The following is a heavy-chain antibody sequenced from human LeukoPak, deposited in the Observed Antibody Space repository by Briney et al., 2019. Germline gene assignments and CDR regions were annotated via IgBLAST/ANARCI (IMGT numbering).Heavy chain of an antibody. D-gene: IGHD3-22*01. V-gene: IGHV3-73*01. CDR1: GFTFSGSA. CDR3: TRRVLEYDSSGYPFDY. J-gene: IGHJ4*02. CDR2: IRSKANSYAT. Sequence: GGSLRLSCAASGFTFSGSATHWVRQASGKGLEWVGRIRSKANSYATAYAASVKGRFTISREDSKNTAYLQMNSLKPEDTAVYYCTRRVLEYDSSGYPFDYWGQGTLVTVSS.